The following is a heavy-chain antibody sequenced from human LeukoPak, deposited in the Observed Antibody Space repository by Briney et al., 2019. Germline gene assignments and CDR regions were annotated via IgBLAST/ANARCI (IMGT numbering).Heavy chain of an antibody. CDR3: ARGSAMVNDY. CDR2: ISSSSSYI. V-gene: IGHV3-21*01. J-gene: IGHJ4*02. D-gene: IGHD4/OR15-4a*01. Sequence: PGGSLRLSCAASGFTFSSYSMNWVRQAPGKGLEWVSSISSSSSYIYYADSVKGRFAISRDNAKNSLYLQMNSLRAEDTAVYYCARGSAMVNDYWGQGTLVTVSS. CDR1: GFTFSSYS.